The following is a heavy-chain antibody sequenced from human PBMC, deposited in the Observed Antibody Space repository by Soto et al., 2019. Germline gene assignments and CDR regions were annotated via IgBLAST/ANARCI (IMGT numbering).Heavy chain of an antibody. J-gene: IGHJ4*02. V-gene: IGHV3-30*03. Sequence: PGGSLRLSCAASGFIFRSYGMHWVRQAPGKGLEWVTAISHDGYDEYYADSVKGRFTISRDNSENTLYLQMNSLRSEDTALYYCARGGPQQMSTVSIDYRAQRTLVTVSS. CDR2: ISHDGYDE. CDR1: GFIFRSYG. CDR3: ARGGPQQMSTVSIDY. D-gene: IGHD4-4*01.